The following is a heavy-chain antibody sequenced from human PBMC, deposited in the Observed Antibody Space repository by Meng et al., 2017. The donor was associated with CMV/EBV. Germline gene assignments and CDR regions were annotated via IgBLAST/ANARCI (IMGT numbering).Heavy chain of an antibody. D-gene: IGHD5-18*01. V-gene: IGHV3-30-3*01. Sequence: GESLKIPCAASGFTFSSYAMHWVRQAPGKGLEWVAVISYDGSNKYYADSVKGRFTISRDNSKNTLYLQMNSLRAEDTAVYYCARTLDGYSYGSPAFYYYYYGMDVWGQGTTVTVSS. J-gene: IGHJ6*02. CDR2: ISYDGSNK. CDR3: ARTLDGYSYGSPAFYYYYYGMDV. CDR1: GFTFSSYA.